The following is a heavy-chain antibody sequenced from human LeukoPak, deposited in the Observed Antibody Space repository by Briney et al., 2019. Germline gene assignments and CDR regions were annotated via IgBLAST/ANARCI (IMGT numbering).Heavy chain of an antibody. J-gene: IGHJ4*02. CDR2: ISGNVGST. CDR1: GFTFSSYG. D-gene: IGHD3-22*01. V-gene: IGHV3-23*01. Sequence: GGSLRLSCPASGFTFSSYGISWLRQAPGTGLEGVAAISGNVGSTYYADSVKGRFTIYRDNYKNTLYLQMNSLRAEDTDVYDCAKDPYYYDSSGYPHYFDYWGQGTLVTVSS. CDR3: AKDPYYYDSSGYPHYFDY.